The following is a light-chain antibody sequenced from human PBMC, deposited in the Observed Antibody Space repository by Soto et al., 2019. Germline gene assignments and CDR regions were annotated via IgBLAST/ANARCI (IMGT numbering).Light chain of an antibody. CDR3: AAWDDSLSGGV. CDR1: SFNIGFNY. CDR2: SND. V-gene: IGLV1-47*02. Sequence: QSVLTQPPAASGTPVQTVTISCSGSSFNIGFNYVYWYQQLPGMAPKLLIHSNDERPSGVPDRFSGSKSGTSASLAISGLRSEDEAEYYCAAWDDSLSGGVFGTGTKLTVL. J-gene: IGLJ1*01.